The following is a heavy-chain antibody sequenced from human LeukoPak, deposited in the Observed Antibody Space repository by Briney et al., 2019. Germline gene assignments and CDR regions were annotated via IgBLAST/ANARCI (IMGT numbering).Heavy chain of an antibody. CDR3: ARAYS. J-gene: IGHJ4*02. V-gene: IGHV3-7*03. Sequence: GGSLRLSCTASGFTFSSHWMSWVRQAPGKGLEWVANIKEDGSEDYYMDSVKGRFTISRDNAKNSLFLQMSSLEAEDTAVYYCARAYSWGQGTLVTVSS. CDR2: IKEDGSED. CDR1: GFTFSSHW.